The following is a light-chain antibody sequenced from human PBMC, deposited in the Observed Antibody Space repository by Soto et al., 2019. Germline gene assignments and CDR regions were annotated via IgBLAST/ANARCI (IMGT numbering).Light chain of an antibody. CDR1: QSLRSN. J-gene: IGKJ1*01. CDR2: DSF. V-gene: IGKV3-15*01. Sequence: EIVMTQFPATRSVSPGERATLSFRASQSLRSNIAWYQQKPGQAPRLLIYDSFTRATGIPARFSGSGSGTEFTLTISSLQSEDFAVYYCQQYNNWPRTFGQGTKVDIK. CDR3: QQYNNWPRT.